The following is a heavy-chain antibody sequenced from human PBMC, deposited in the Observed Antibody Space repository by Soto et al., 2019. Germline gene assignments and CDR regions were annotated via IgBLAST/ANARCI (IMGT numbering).Heavy chain of an antibody. D-gene: IGHD3-22*01. CDR2: INSDGSRT. Sequence: EVQFVESGGGIVQPGGSLRLCCAASGFTFSSYWMHWVRQAPGKGLVWVSRINSDGSRTSYADSAKGRFTISRDNAKNTVYLQMNSLRAEDTAVYYCARGDGDYYDGTGYLGRHWGQGTLVTVSS. J-gene: IGHJ4*02. CDR3: ARGDGDYYDGTGYLGRH. V-gene: IGHV3-74*01. CDR1: GFTFSSYW.